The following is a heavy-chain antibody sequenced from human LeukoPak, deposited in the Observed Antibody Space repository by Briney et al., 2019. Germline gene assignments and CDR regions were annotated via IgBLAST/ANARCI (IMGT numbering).Heavy chain of an antibody. V-gene: IGHV3-15*01. J-gene: IGHJ5*02. Sequence: GGPLRLFCAASGFTFSNAWMRWVRQAPGKGLEGVGRIKRKTDGRTTDYAAPVKGRFTISRDDSKNPLYLQMNSLKTEDTAVYYCTTKIYNWNDRNWFDPWGQGTLVTVSS. D-gene: IGHD1-1*01. CDR3: TTKIYNWNDRNWFDP. CDR1: GFTFSNAW. CDR2: IKRKTDGRTT.